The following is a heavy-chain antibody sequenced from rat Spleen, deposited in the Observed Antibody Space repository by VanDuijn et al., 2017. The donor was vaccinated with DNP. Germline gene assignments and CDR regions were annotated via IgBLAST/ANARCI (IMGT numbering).Heavy chain of an antibody. V-gene: IGHV5S13*01. CDR3: ARHEDYSSYIYGFAY. CDR1: GFTFSNHG. D-gene: IGHD1-2*01. J-gene: IGHJ3*01. Sequence: EVQLVESGGALVQPGRSLQLSCAASGFTFSNHGMAWVRQAPTKGLEWVASISSGGDIIFYRDSVKGRFTISRDNAQNTQYLQMDSLRSEDTATYFCARHEDYSSYIYGFAYWGQGTLVTVSS. CDR2: ISSGGDII.